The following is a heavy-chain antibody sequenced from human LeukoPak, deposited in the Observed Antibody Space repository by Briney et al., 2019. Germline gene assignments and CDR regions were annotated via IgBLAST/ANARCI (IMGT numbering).Heavy chain of an antibody. D-gene: IGHD1-1*01. CDR1: GLPDRSNY. CDR2: IYSGGST. CDR3: ARDNWNDVLSYYYGMDV. Sequence: PGGSLRLSCAASGLPDRSNYTSWVRQPPAKGLEWVSVIYSGGSTYYADSVKGRFTISKDNSKNTLYLQMNSLRAEDTAVYYCARDNWNDVLSYYYGMDVWGQGTTVTVSS. V-gene: IGHV3-66*01. J-gene: IGHJ6*02.